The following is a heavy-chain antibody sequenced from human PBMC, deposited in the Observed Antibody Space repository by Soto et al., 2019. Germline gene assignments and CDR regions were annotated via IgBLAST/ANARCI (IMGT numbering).Heavy chain of an antibody. J-gene: IGHJ6*02. CDR1: GYSFTSYW. CDR2: IDPSDSYT. Sequence: GESLKISCKGSGYSFTSYWISWVRQMPGKGLEWMGRIDPSDSYTNYSPSFQGHVTISADKSISTAYLQWSSLKASDTAVYYCATVDRAMVRVSYYSYYYSMDVWGQGTTVTVSS. D-gene: IGHD5-18*01. CDR3: ATVDRAMVRVSYYSYYYSMDV. V-gene: IGHV5-10-1*01.